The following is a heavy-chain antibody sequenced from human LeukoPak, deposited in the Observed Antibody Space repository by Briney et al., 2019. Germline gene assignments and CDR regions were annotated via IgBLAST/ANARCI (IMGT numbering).Heavy chain of an antibody. D-gene: IGHD6-13*01. V-gene: IGHV3-11*01. CDR2: ISSSGSTI. J-gene: IGHJ4*02. CDR3: ARSIAAAGDFDY. CDR1: GFTFSDYY. Sequence: GSLRLSCAASGFTFSDYYMSWIHQAPGKGLEWVSYISSSGSTIYYADSVKGRFTISRDNAKNSLYLQMNSLRAEDTAVYYCARSIAAAGDFDYWGQGTLVTVSS.